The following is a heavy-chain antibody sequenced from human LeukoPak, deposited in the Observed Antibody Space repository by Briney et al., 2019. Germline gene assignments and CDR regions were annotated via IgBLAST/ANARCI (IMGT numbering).Heavy chain of an antibody. CDR2: FYHSGST. V-gene: IGHV4-30-2*01. D-gene: IGHD6-19*01. J-gene: IGHJ3*02. CDR1: DGSISSGGYS. Sequence: PSETLSLTCAVSDGSISSGGYSWGWIRQPPGKGLEWIAYFYHSGSTYYNPSLKSRVTISVDTSKNQFSLKLSSVTAADTAVYYCARAVERAGYSSGWLDAFDIWGQGTMVTVSS. CDR3: ARAVERAGYSSGWLDAFDI.